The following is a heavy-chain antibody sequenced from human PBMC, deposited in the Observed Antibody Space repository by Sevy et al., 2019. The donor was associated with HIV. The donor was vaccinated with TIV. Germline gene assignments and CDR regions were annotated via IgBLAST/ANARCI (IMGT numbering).Heavy chain of an antibody. CDR3: AKDNYYDSSGYPPRGVGYFQH. CDR1: GFTFSSYG. D-gene: IGHD3-22*01. J-gene: IGHJ1*01. CDR2: ISYDGSNK. Sequence: GGSLRLSCAASGFTFSSYGMHWVRQAPGKGLEWVAVISYDGSNKYYADSVKGRFTISRDNSKNTLYLQMNSLRAEDTAVYYCAKDNYYDSSGYPPRGVGYFQHWGQGTLVTVSS. V-gene: IGHV3-30*18.